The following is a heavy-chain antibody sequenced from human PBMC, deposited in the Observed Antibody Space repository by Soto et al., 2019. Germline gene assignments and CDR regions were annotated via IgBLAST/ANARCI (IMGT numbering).Heavy chain of an antibody. Sequence: GPYLTVTSAPSAFNFNSYAMTSVRQAPGKGLEWVSSVSGSGSGTYYADSVKGRFTISRDNSKNTLYLQMNNLRAEDTAVYYCAKDVGGWSIPDGFEIWGQGTKVTVSS. CDR3: AKDVGGWSIPDGFEI. CDR1: AFNFNSYA. V-gene: IGHV3-23*01. D-gene: IGHD2-8*02. CDR2: VSGSGSGT. J-gene: IGHJ3*02.